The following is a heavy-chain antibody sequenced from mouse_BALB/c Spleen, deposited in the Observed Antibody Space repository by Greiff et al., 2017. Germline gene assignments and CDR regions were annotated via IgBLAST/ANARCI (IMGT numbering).Heavy chain of an antibody. J-gene: IGHJ2*01. D-gene: IGHD4-1*01. CDR1: GYTFTSYW. Sequence: VQLVESGAELAKPGASVKMSCKASGYTFTSYWMHWVKQRPGQGLEWIGYINPSTGYTEYNQKFKDKATLTADKSSSTAYMQLSSLTSEDSAVYYCARRELGRNYWGQGTTLTVSS. CDR2: INPSTGYT. V-gene: IGHV1-7*01. CDR3: ARRELGRNY.